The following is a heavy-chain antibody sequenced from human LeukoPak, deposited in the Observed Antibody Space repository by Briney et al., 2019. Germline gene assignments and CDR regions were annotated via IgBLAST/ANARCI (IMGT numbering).Heavy chain of an antibody. V-gene: IGHV1-2*02. J-gene: IGHJ4*02. D-gene: IGHD3-22*01. CDR3: AREGSGLYDSSGYYPGHFDY. CDR2: INPNSGGT. Sequence: ASVTVSCKASGYTFTVYYMHWVRQAPGQGLEWMGWINPNSGGTNYAQKFQGRVTMTRDTSISTAYMELSRLRSDDTAVYYCAREGSGLYDSSGYYPGHFDYWGQGTLVTVSS. CDR1: GYTFTVYY.